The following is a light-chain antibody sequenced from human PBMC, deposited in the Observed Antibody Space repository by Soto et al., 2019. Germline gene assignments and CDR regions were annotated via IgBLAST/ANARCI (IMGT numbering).Light chain of an antibody. V-gene: IGLV2-14*01. J-gene: IGLJ2*01. CDR3: QSYDYNLSGVL. Sequence: QSALTQPASVSGSPGQSTTISCTGTSSDIGGYNYVSWYQQHPGKAPKLLIYGNFNRPSGVPDRFSGSKSGTSASLAITGLQAEDEADYYCQSYDYNLSGVLFGGGTQLTVL. CDR1: SSDIGGYNY. CDR2: GNF.